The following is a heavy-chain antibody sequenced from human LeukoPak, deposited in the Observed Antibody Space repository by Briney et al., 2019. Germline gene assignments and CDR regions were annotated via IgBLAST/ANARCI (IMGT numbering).Heavy chain of an antibody. CDR1: GCTVSSNY. CDR3: AREGAVRGVMYGMDV. D-gene: IGHD3-10*01. V-gene: IGHV3-53*01. Sequence: PGRSLRLSCAASGCTVSSNYMSWVRQAPRKGLEGVSVIYSCGSTYYADSVKGRFTISRDNSKNTLYHQMNRLRAEDTAVYYWAREGAVRGVMYGMDVWGQGTTVTVSS. CDR2: IYSCGST. J-gene: IGHJ6*02.